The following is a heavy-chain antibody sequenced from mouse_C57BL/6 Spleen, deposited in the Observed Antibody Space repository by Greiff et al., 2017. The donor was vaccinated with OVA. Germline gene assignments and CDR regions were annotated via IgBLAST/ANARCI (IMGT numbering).Heavy chain of an antibody. CDR3: ARHEGKLFFDY. CDR2: INPSNGGT. Sequence: QVQLQQPGTELVKPGASVKLSCKASGYTFTSYWMHWVKQRPGQGLEWIGNINPSNGGTNYNEKFKSKATLTVDKSSSTVYMELSRLTSEDSAVYFCARHEGKLFFDYWGQGTTLTVSS. J-gene: IGHJ2*01. V-gene: IGHV1-53*01. CDR1: GYTFTSYW.